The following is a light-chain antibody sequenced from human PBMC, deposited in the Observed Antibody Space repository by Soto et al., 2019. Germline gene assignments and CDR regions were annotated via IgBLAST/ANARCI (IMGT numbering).Light chain of an antibody. Sequence: EIVVTQSPATLSVSPGETATLSCRVSQSVTSSLAWYQQKPGQAPRLLISGAYTRATGIPARFSGSGSGTAFTLTISGLQSEDFAVYYCQQYYNWPQLTFGGGTRVEIE. J-gene: IGKJ4*01. CDR1: QSVTSS. CDR2: GAY. CDR3: QQYYNWPQLT. V-gene: IGKV3-15*01.